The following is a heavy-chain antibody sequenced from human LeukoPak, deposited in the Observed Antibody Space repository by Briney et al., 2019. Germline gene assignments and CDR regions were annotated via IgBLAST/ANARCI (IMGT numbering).Heavy chain of an antibody. V-gene: IGHV4-39*01. J-gene: IGHJ6*03. CDR1: GGSISSSSYY. Sequence: KPSETLSLTCTVSGGSISSSSYYWGWIRQPPGKGLEWIGSIYYSGSTYYNPSLKSRVTISVDTSKNQFSLKLSSVTAADTAVYYRARRSPKDYYYMDVWGKGTTVTVSS. CDR3: ARRSPKDYYYMDV. D-gene: IGHD1-26*01. CDR2: IYYSGST.